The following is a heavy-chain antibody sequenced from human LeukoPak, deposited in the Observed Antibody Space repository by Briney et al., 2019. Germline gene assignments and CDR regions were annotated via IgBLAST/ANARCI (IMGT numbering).Heavy chain of an antibody. V-gene: IGHV3-21*01. D-gene: IGHD3-10*01. CDR2: ISSSSSYI. Sequence: GSLRLSCAASGFTFSSYSMNWVRQAPGKGLEWVSSISSSSSYIYYADSVKGRFTISRDNAKNSLYLQMNSLRAEDTAVYYCARADGRYYYGSGSQYYFDYWGQGTLVTVSS. CDR1: GFTFSSYS. J-gene: IGHJ4*02. CDR3: ARADGRYYYGSGSQYYFDY.